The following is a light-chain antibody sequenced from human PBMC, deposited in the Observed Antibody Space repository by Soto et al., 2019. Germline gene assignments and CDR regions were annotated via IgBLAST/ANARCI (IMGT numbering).Light chain of an antibody. CDR1: SSDVGGYNY. CDR3: CSYAGSYTYYV. CDR2: DVS. V-gene: IGLV2-11*01. J-gene: IGLJ1*01. Sequence: LTQPRSVSGSPGQSVTISCTGTSSDVGGYNYVSWYQQHPGKAPKLMIYDVSKRPSGVPDRFSGSKSGNTASLTISGLQAEDEADYYCCSYAGSYTYYVFGTGTKVTVL.